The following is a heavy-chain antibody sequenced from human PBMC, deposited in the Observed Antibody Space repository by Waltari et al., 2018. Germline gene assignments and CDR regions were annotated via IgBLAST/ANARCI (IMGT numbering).Heavy chain of an antibody. CDR3: ARELELLQNWFDP. CDR1: GFTFSSSG. V-gene: IGHV4-38-2*02. J-gene: IGHJ5*02. Sequence: QVQLVESGGGVVQPGRSLRLSCAASGFTFSSSGLHWVRQAPGKGLEWIGSIYHSGSTYYNPSLKSRVTISVDTSKNQFSLKLSSVTAADTAVYYCARELELLQNWFDPWGQGTLVTVSS. CDR2: IYHSGST. D-gene: IGHD1-7*01.